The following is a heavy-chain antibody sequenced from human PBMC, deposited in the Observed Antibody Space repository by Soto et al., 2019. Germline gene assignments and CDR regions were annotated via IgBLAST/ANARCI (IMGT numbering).Heavy chain of an antibody. Sequence: QVQLVQSGAEVREPGASVKVSCKASGYSFTSLDINWVRQTAGQGLEWMGWMQPSTGRTGYAQKFQGRVTLARDPLLNTAYNEVTTPTSDGTGFYYCARGVSAGVDYWGQGTLVTVSS. CDR2: MQPSTGRT. D-gene: IGHD1-26*01. CDR3: ARGVSAGVDY. J-gene: IGHJ4*02. CDR1: GYSFTSLD. V-gene: IGHV1-8*01.